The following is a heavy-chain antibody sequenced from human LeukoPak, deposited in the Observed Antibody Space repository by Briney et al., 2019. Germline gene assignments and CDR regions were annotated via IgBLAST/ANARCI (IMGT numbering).Heavy chain of an antibody. CDR1: GFTFSSYG. D-gene: IGHD5-12*01. CDR3: AKDLDIVATGYYSYYYGMDV. Sequence: GGSLRLSCAASGFTFSSYGMHWVRQAPGKGLEWVAVISYDGSNKYYADSVKGRFTISRDNSKNTLYLQMNSLRAEDTAVYYCAKDLDIVATGYYSYYYGMDVWGQGTTVTVSS. V-gene: IGHV3-30*18. CDR2: ISYDGSNK. J-gene: IGHJ6*02.